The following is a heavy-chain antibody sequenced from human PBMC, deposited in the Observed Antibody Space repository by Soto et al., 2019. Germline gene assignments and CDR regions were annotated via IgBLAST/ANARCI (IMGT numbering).Heavy chain of an antibody. Sequence: QVQLVESGGGVVQPGRSLRLSCAASGFTFSSYAMHWVRQAPGKGLEWVAVISYDGSNKYYADSVKGRFTISRDNSKNTLYLQMNSLRAEDTAVYYGARDDNLNSSGWVPVYWGQGTLVTVSS. CDR2: ISYDGSNK. CDR1: GFTFSSYA. V-gene: IGHV3-30-3*01. J-gene: IGHJ4*02. D-gene: IGHD6-19*01. CDR3: ARDDNLNSSGWVPVY.